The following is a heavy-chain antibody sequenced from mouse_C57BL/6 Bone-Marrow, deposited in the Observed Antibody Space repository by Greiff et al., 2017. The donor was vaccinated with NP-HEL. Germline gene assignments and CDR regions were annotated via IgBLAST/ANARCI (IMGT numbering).Heavy chain of an antibody. J-gene: IGHJ4*01. D-gene: IGHD2-2*01. V-gene: IGHV1-81*01. Sequence: VQLQQSGAELARPGVSVKLSCKASGYTFTSYGISWVKQRTGQGLEWIGEIYPRSGNTYYNEKFKGKATLTADKSSSTAYMELRSLTSEDSAVYFCARSGLRRPYYAMDYWGQGTSVTVSS. CDR3: ARSGLRRPYYAMDY. CDR2: IYPRSGNT. CDR1: GYTFTSYG.